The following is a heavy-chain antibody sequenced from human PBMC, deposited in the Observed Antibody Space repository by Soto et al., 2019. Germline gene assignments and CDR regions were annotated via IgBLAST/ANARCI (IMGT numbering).Heavy chain of an antibody. J-gene: IGHJ5*01. CDR1: GDSVSTNSAT. CDR3: ARLIGNSWLDS. D-gene: IGHD2-8*01. V-gene: IGHV6-1*01. Sequence: QVQLQQSGPGLVKPSQTLSLTCAISGDSVSTNSATLDWIRQSPSRGLEWLGRTYYRSKWYNDYAVSVNGRITINPDTSNNQLSLQLNSVTPDDTAVYYCARLIGNSWLDSWGQGTLVTVSS. CDR2: TYYRSKWYN.